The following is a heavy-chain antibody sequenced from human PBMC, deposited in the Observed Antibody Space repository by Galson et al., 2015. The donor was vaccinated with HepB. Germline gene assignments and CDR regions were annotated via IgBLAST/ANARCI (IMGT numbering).Heavy chain of an antibody. D-gene: IGHD7-27*01. CDR2: ISAYNGNT. V-gene: IGHV1-18*01. CDR1: GSTFTNYG. CDR3: ARGDWGWGGFDD. Sequence: SVKVSCKASGSTFTNYGISWVRQAPGQGLQWMGWISAYNGNTHYAQKLQGRVTMTTDTSTSTAYMELRSLRSDDTAVYYCARGDWGWGGFDDWGQGTLVTVSS. J-gene: IGHJ4*02.